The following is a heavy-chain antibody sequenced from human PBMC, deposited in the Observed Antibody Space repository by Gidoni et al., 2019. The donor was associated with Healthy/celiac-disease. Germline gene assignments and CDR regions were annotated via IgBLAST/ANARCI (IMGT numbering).Heavy chain of an antibody. CDR1: GGSISSSSYY. CDR3: ARDGGGYYGSGSYYTRLFDY. V-gene: IGHV4-39*07. D-gene: IGHD3-10*01. CDR2: IYYSGST. Sequence: LQLQESGPGLVKPSETLSLTCTVSGGSISSSSYYWGWIRQPPGKGLEWSGSIYYSGSTYYNPSLKSRVTISVDTSKNQFSLKLSSVTAADTAVYYCARDGGGYYGSGSYYTRLFDYWGQGTLVTVSS. J-gene: IGHJ4*02.